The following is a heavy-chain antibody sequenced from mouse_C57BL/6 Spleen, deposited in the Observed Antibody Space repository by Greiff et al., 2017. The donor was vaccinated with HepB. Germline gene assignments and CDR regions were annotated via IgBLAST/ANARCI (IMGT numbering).Heavy chain of an antibody. CDR2: IHPNSGST. J-gene: IGHJ4*01. V-gene: IGHV1-64*01. D-gene: IGHD1-1*01. Sequence: QVQLKQPGAELVKPGASVKLSCKASGYTFTSYWMHWVKQRPGQGLEWIGMIHPNSGSTNYNAKFKSKATLTVDKSSSTAYMQLSSLTSEDSAVYYCARYRDYGSREDAMDYWGQGTSVTVSS. CDR1: GYTFTSYW. CDR3: ARYRDYGSREDAMDY.